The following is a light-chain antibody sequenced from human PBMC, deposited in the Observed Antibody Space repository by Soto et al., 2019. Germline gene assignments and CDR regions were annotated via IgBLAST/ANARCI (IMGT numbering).Light chain of an antibody. Sequence: DIHITQSPSSLAAFVGDRVTITCRTSQTVSTYLSWCQQKPGEAPKLLIYAASTLQSGVPSRLSGSGSGTEFTLTITSLQPEDFATYFCQQSYSSPVTFGQGTKLE. CDR1: QTVSTY. J-gene: IGKJ2*01. CDR2: AAS. V-gene: IGKV1-39*01. CDR3: QQSYSSPVT.